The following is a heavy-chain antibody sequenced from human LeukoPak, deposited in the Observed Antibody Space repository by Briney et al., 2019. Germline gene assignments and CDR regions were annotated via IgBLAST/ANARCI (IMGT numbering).Heavy chain of an antibody. J-gene: IGHJ4*02. CDR2: TSGNGGRT. Sequence: GGSLRLSCAASGFTFSSYAMSWVRQAPGKGLEWVSATSGNGGRTYYADSVKGRFTISRDNSKNTLYLQMSSLRAEDTAVYYCARDGGSYQFNYWGQGTLVTASS. D-gene: IGHD1-26*01. CDR3: ARDGGSYQFNY. CDR1: GFTFSSYA. V-gene: IGHV3-23*01.